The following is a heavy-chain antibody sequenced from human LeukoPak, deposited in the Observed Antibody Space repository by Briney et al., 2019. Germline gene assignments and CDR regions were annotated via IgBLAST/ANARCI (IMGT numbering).Heavy chain of an antibody. V-gene: IGHV4-39*02. CDR2: IYYSGST. J-gene: IGHJ4*02. CDR3: AREWGSGYYFDY. CDR1: GGSISSSSYY. Sequence: SETLSLTCTVSGGSISSSSYYWGWIRQPPGKGLEWIGSIYYSGSTYYNPSLKSRVTISVDTSKNQFSLKLSSVTAADTAVYYCAREWGSGYYFDYWGQGTLVTVSS. D-gene: IGHD6-19*01.